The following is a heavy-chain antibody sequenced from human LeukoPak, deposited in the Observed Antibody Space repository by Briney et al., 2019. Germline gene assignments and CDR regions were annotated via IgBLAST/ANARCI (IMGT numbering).Heavy chain of an antibody. V-gene: IGHV3-23*01. CDR1: GFTFSTYA. Sequence: GGSLRLSCAASGFTFSTYAMSWVRQAPGKGLEWVSAISGSGSSPYYADAVKGRFTISRDNSKNTLYLQMNSLRAEDTAVYYCAKWHSSGWYDPVWFDPWGQGTLVTVSS. J-gene: IGHJ5*02. D-gene: IGHD6-19*01. CDR2: ISGSGSSP. CDR3: AKWHSSGWYDPVWFDP.